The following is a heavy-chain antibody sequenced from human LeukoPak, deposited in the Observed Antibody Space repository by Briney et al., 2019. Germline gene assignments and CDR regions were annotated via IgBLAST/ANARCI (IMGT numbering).Heavy chain of an antibody. Sequence: GGSLRLSCAACGFTFSSYAMSWVRQAPGKGLEWVSAISGSGGSTYYADSVKGRFTISRDNSKNPLYLQMNSLRAEDTAVYYCAKDPYGDYIYYFDYWGQGTLVTVSS. V-gene: IGHV3-23*01. D-gene: IGHD4-17*01. CDR3: AKDPYGDYIYYFDY. CDR1: GFTFSSYA. J-gene: IGHJ4*02. CDR2: ISGSGGST.